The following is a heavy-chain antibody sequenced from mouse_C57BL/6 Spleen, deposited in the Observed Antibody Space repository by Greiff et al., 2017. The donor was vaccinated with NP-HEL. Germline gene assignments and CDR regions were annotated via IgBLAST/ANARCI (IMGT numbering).Heavy chain of an antibody. Sequence: QVQLQQPGAELVRPGSSVKLSCKASGYTFTSYWMDWVKQRPGQGLEWIGNIYPSDSETQYNQKFKDKATLTVDKSSSTAYMQLCSLTSEDSAVYYCAREGLRTWFAYWGQGTLVTVSA. CDR2: IYPSDSET. J-gene: IGHJ3*01. V-gene: IGHV1-61*01. CDR3: AREGLRTWFAY. CDR1: GYTFTSYW. D-gene: IGHD2-4*01.